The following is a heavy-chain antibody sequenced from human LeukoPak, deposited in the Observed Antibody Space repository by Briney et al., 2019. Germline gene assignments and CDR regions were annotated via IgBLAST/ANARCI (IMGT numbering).Heavy chain of an antibody. D-gene: IGHD2-15*01. CDR1: GFTFSNYW. CDR3: ARDRYCCGGNTYSPFDY. J-gene: IGHJ4*02. V-gene: IGHV3-7*01. CDR2: IKQDGSEK. Sequence: GGSLRLSCEASGFTFSNYWMSWVRQAPGKGLEWVANIKQDGSEKHYVDSMKGRFTISRDNAKNSVYLQMNSLRAEDTAVYYCARDRYCCGGNTYSPFDYWGQGTLVTVSS.